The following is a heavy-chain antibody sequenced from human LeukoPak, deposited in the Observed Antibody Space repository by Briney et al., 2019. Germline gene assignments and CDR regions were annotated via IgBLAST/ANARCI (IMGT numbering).Heavy chain of an antibody. CDR1: GFTFSSYS. D-gene: IGHD6-19*01. CDR3: ARGPGIAVAD. J-gene: IGHJ4*02. V-gene: IGHV3-21*01. Sequence: KTGGSLRLSCAASGFTFSSYSMNWVRQAPGKGLEWVSSISSSGSYIYYADSVKGRFTISRDNAKNSLYLQMNSLRAEDTAVYYCARGPGIAVADWGQGTLVTVSS. CDR2: ISSSGSYI.